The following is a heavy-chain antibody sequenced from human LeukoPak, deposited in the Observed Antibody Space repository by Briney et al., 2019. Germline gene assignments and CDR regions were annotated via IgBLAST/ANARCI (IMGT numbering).Heavy chain of an antibody. CDR2: ISYDGSHE. V-gene: IGHV3-30*18. D-gene: IGHD6-19*01. J-gene: IGHJ6*02. CDR3: PKSAVAGTNYFYYDIDV. Sequence: GGSLRLSCAASGFNFGSYGMHWVRQAPGKGLEWVAVISYDGSHEYYADSVKGRFTISRDSSRNTLYLQMDSVRPEDTAMYYCPKSAVAGTNYFYYDIDVWGQGTTVTVSS. CDR1: GFNFGSYG.